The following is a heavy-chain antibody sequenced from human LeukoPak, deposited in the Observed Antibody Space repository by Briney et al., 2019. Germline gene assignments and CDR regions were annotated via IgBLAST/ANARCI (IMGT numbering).Heavy chain of an antibody. CDR1: GFTVNSNY. CDR3: ARLTPAAGRLYFVD. CDR2: LYNTGNT. V-gene: IGHV3-53*01. D-gene: IGHD6-13*01. Sequence: AGGSLRLSCAASGFTVNSNYLSWVRQAPGKGLEWVSTLYNTGNTYYANSVKGRLSISRDNSKNTLFLQMNSLRAEDTAVYYCARLTPAAGRLYFVDWGPGTLVTVSS. J-gene: IGHJ4*02.